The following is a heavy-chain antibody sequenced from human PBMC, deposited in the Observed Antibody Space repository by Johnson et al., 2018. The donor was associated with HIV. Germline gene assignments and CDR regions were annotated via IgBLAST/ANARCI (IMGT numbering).Heavy chain of an antibody. CDR1: GFTFEDYG. CDR2: LNWNGGST. V-gene: IGHV3-20*04. J-gene: IGHJ3*02. D-gene: IGHD6-13*01. Sequence: VQLVESGGRVVRPGGSLRLSCAASGFTFEDYGMSWVREAPGTGLEWVSGLNWNGGSTGYVDSVKGRFTISRDNAKNSLYLQMNSLRAEDTALYYCARVRTAAGFDAFDIWGQGTMVTVSS. CDR3: ARVRTAAGFDAFDI.